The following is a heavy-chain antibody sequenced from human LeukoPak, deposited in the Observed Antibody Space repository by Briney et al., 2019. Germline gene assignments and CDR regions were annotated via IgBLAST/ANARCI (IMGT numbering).Heavy chain of an antibody. CDR2: ISSSSSYI. J-gene: IGHJ4*02. D-gene: IGHD2/OR15-2a*01. CDR3: ASSTRDETFDY. Sequence: PGGSLRLSCAASGFTFSSYIMNWVRQAPGKGLEWVSSISSSSSYIYYADSVKGRSTISRDNAKNSLYLQMNSLRAEDTAVYYCASSTRDETFDYWGQGTLVTVSS. CDR1: GFTFSSYI. V-gene: IGHV3-21*01.